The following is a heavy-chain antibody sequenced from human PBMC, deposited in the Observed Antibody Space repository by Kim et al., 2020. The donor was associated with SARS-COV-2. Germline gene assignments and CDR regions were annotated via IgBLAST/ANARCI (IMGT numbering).Heavy chain of an antibody. Sequence: NPTSKSRVNISVDTSKNQFSLKLSYVTAADTAVYYWARISDSLTGYRFDYWGQGTLVTVSS. CDR3: ARISDSLTGYRFDY. J-gene: IGHJ4*02. D-gene: IGHD3-9*01. V-gene: IGHV4-59*01.